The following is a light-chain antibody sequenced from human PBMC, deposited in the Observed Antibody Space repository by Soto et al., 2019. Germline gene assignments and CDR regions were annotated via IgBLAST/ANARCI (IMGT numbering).Light chain of an antibody. Sequence: EIVLTQSPGTLSLSPGERATLSCRASQSVSSSYLAWYQQKPGQAPRLLIYGASSRATGIPDRFSGSGSGTDFHLTISRLEPEDFAVYYCQQYGSPGTFGQGTKLEIK. J-gene: IGKJ2*01. CDR3: QQYGSPGT. V-gene: IGKV3-20*01. CDR1: QSVSSSY. CDR2: GAS.